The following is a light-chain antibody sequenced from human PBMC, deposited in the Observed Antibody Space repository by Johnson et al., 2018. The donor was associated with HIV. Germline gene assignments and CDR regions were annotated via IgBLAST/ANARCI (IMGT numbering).Light chain of an antibody. CDR3: GTWDSSLSAYV. CDR1: SSNIGNNY. J-gene: IGLJ1*01. V-gene: IGLV1-51*01. Sequence: QSVLTQPPSVSAAPGQKVTISCSGSSSNIGNNYVSWYQQLPGTAPKLLIYDNNKRPSGIPDRFSGSKSGTSATLGITGLQTGDEADYYCGTWDSSLSAYVLGTGTKVPVL. CDR2: DNN.